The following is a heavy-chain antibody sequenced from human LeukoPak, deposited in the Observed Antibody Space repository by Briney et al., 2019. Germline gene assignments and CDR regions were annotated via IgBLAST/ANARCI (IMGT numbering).Heavy chain of an antibody. CDR1: GGSISSGGYY. D-gene: IGHD3-3*01. Sequence: PSQTLSLTCTVSGGSISSGGYYWGWIRQPPGKGLEWIGSIYYSGSTYYNPSLKSRVTISVDTSKNQFSLKLSSVTAADTAVYYCARDDYDFWSGSYYFDYWGQGTLVTVSS. V-gene: IGHV4-39*02. CDR2: IYYSGST. J-gene: IGHJ4*02. CDR3: ARDDYDFWSGSYYFDY.